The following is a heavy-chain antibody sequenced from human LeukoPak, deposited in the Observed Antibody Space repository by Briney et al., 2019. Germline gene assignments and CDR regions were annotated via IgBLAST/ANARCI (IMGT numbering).Heavy chain of an antibody. CDR1: GDSVSSNSAA. CDR3: ARGPVVYDSSGYYYYFDY. D-gene: IGHD3-22*01. V-gene: IGHV6-1*01. Sequence: SQTLSLTCAISGDSVSSNSAAWNWIRQSPSRGLEWLGRTYYRSKWYNDYAVSVKSRITINPDTSKNQFSLQLNSVTPEDTAVYYCARGPVVYDSSGYYYYFDYWGQGTLVTVSS. CDR2: TYYRSKWYN. J-gene: IGHJ4*02.